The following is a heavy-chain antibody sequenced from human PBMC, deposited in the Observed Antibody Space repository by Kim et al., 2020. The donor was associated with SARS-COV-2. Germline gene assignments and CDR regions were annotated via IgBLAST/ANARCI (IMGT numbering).Heavy chain of an antibody. CDR1: GFTFSSYA. Sequence: GGSLRLSYAASGFTFSSYAMSWVRQAPGKGLEWVSAISGSGGSTYYADSVKGRFTISRDNSKNTLYLQMNSLRAEDTAVYYCAKEFKLGYDFWSGYDLDYWGQGTLVTVS. J-gene: IGHJ4*02. CDR2: ISGSGGST. V-gene: IGHV3-23*01. D-gene: IGHD3-3*01. CDR3: AKEFKLGYDFWSGYDLDY.